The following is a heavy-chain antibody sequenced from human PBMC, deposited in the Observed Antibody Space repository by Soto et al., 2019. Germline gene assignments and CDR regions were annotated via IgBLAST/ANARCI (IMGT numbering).Heavy chain of an antibody. CDR1: GFTFSSYA. V-gene: IGHV3-30-3*01. D-gene: IGHD6-13*01. Sequence: GGSLRLSCAASGFTFSSYAMHWVRQAPGKGLEWVAVISYDGSNKYYADSVKGRFTISRDNSKNTLYLQMNSLRAEDTAVYYCARAGYSRGNYYGMDVWGQGTTVTVSS. J-gene: IGHJ6*02. CDR2: ISYDGSNK. CDR3: ARAGYSRGNYYGMDV.